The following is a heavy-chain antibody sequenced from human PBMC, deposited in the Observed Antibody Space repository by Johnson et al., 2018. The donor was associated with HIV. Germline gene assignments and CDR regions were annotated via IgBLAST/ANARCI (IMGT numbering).Heavy chain of an antibody. D-gene: IGHD4-23*01. Sequence: VQLVESGGGLVQPGGSLRLSCAASGFTFSSYDMHWVRQATGKGLEWVSAIGTAGDTYYPGSVKGRFTISRENAKNSLYLQMNSLRAGDTAVYYCAKLPGGNSGFVDAFDIWGQGTMVTVSS. V-gene: IGHV3-13*01. CDR2: IGTAGDT. CDR1: GFTFSSYD. CDR3: AKLPGGNSGFVDAFDI. J-gene: IGHJ3*02.